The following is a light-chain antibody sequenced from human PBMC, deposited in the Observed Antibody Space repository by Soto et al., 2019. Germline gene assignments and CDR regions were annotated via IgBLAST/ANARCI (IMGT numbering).Light chain of an antibody. Sequence: EIVLTQSPGTRSLSPVERTSLSFRASQSVSSERLAWYQPKPGQAPRLPIFGASGRATGIPERFSGSGSGTDFSLTISRLEPEDSAVYYCQQYGSSLLTFGGGTKVDIK. CDR1: QSVSSER. J-gene: IGKJ4*01. CDR3: QQYGSSLLT. V-gene: IGKV3-20*01. CDR2: GAS.